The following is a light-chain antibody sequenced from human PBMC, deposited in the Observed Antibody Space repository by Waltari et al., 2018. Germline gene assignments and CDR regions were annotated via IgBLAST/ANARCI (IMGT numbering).Light chain of an antibody. CDR1: NIGDEN. J-gene: IGLJ1*01. V-gene: IGLV3-21*04. CDR2: YNS. Sequence: SVAPGKTARITCGGNNIGDENVHWYQQKPGQAPVGVIYYNSDRPSGIAERFTGSNSGNTATLTIRRVEAGDEADYYCQVWDSTTDHRVFGTGTKVTVL. CDR3: QVWDSTTDHRV.